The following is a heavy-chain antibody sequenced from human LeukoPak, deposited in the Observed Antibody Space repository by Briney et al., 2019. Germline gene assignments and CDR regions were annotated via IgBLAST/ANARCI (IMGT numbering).Heavy chain of an antibody. D-gene: IGHD3-10*01. J-gene: IGHJ4*02. CDR1: GGSISSSSYY. V-gene: IGHV4-39*01. CDR2: IYYSGST. CDR3: ARLGIIRVMDY. Sequence: SETLSLTCTVSGGSISSSSYYWGWIRQPPGKGLEWIGSIYYSGSTYYNPSLKSRVTISVDTSKNQFSLMLVSATAADTAVYYCARLGIIRVMDYWGQGTLVTVSS.